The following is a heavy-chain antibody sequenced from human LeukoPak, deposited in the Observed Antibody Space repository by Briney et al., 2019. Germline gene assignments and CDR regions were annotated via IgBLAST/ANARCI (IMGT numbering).Heavy chain of an antibody. D-gene: IGHD3-10*01. V-gene: IGHV1-69*13. Sequence: SVKVSCKASGGTFSSYAISWVRQAPGQGLEWMGGIVPIFGTANYAQKFQGRVTITADESTSTAYMELSSLRSEDTAVYYCARDGSGSYYYKGPRTYYYFDYWGQGTLVTVSS. J-gene: IGHJ4*02. CDR3: ARDGSGSYYYKGPRTYYYFDY. CDR1: GGTFSSYA. CDR2: IVPIFGTA.